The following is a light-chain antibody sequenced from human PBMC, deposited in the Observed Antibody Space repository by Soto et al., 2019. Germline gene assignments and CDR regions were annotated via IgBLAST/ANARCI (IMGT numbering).Light chain of an antibody. CDR2: GVS. CDR1: QSVSNNW. CDR3: QQYGISLT. Sequence: IVVTQSPCTLSLSQGERATLSCRPSQSVSNNWLAWYQQKPGQAPRLLIYGVSTRAPGIPDRFSGSASETDFTLTISRLEPEDFAVYYCQQYGISLTFGGGTKVDIK. V-gene: IGKV3-20*01. J-gene: IGKJ4*01.